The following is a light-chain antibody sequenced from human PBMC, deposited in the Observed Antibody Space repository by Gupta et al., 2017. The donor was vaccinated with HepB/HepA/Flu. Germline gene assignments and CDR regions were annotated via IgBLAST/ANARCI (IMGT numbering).Light chain of an antibody. CDR2: DAS. CDR3: QQDDYLFT. Sequence: DIQMTQSPSSLSASVGDRITITCQASQGIRNHLNWYQQKPGKAPKLLIYDASDLDTGVPSRFSGSGFGTAFTFTISSLQPEDVAKYYWQQDDYLFTFGHGTKVAIK. CDR1: QGIRNH. V-gene: IGKV1-33*01. J-gene: IGKJ3*01.